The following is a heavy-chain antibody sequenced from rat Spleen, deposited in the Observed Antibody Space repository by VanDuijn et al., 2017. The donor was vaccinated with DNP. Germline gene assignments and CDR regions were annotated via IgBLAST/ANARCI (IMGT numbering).Heavy chain of an antibody. V-gene: IGHV5-7*01. CDR1: GFTFSDYN. CDR3: TKPASYGGFWFAH. D-gene: IGHD1-11*01. CDR2: IIYDGSVT. Sequence: EVQLVETGGGLVQPEGSLKLSCAASGFTFSDYNMAWVRQAPKQGLEWVATIIYDGSVTYYGDSVKGRFTITRDNEKSTLYLQMDSLRSEDTATYNCTKPASYGGFWFAHWGQGTLVTVSS. J-gene: IGHJ3*01.